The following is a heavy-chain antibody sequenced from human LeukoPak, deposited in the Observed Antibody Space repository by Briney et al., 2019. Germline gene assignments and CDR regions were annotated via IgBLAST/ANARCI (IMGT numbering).Heavy chain of an antibody. Sequence: SETLSLTCTVSGVSISSGGYYWIWIRQPPGKGLEWIGYIYYSGSTYYNPSLKRRVTISVDTSKNQFSLKLSPVTAADTAVYYCARNPNWGNWYFDLWGRGTLVTVSS. J-gene: IGHJ2*01. D-gene: IGHD7-27*01. CDR2: IYYSGST. CDR3: ARNPNWGNWYFDL. V-gene: IGHV4-31*03. CDR1: GVSISSGGYY.